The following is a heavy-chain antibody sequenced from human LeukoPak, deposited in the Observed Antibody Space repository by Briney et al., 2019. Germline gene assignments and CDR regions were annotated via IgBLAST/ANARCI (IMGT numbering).Heavy chain of an antibody. V-gene: IGHV3-33*01. D-gene: IGHD2-2*01. J-gene: IGHJ6*04. CDR1: GLTFNSYG. CDR2: YWFGGSNK. Sequence: PGGSLRLSLSGSGLTFNSYGLPWVRQGPGKGLGWGAGYWFGGSNKYYADSVKGRFTISRDNSKNTLYLQMNSLRAEDTAVYYCAREGCSSTSCYYYYGMDVWGKGTTVTVSS. CDR3: AREGCSSTSCYYYYGMDV.